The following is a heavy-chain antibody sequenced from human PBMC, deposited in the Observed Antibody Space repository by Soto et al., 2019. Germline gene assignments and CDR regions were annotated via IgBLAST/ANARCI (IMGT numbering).Heavy chain of an antibody. J-gene: IGHJ5*02. D-gene: IGHD6-19*01. CDR3: ARGERIAVAGTGGSWFDP. CDR2: INPNSVGT. Sequence: QVQLVQSGAEVKKPGASVKVSCKASGYTFTGYYMHWVRQAPGQGLEWMGWINPNSVGTNYAQKLQGSVTMTRGTSAGPACMDLRRLGSADTAGYYCARGERIAVAGTGGSWFDPWGQGTLVAVSS. V-gene: IGHV1-2*02. CDR1: GYTFTGYY.